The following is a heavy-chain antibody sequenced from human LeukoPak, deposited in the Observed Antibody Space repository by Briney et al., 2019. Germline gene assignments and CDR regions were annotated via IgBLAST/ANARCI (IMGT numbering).Heavy chain of an antibody. CDR3: ARHEVGAANFDY. J-gene: IGHJ4*02. CDR1: GYSISSGYY. Sequence: PSETLSLTCAVSGYSISSGYYWGWIRQPPGKGLEWIGSIYHSGSTYYNPSLKRRVTISVDPSKNQFSLNLSSVTAADTAVHYCARHEVGAANFDYWGQGTLVTVSS. V-gene: IGHV4-38-2*01. CDR2: IYHSGST. D-gene: IGHD1-26*01.